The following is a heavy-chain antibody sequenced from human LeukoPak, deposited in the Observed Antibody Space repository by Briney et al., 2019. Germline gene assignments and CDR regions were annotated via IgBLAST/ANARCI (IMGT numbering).Heavy chain of an antibody. CDR2: IKQDGSEK. V-gene: IGHV3-7*01. D-gene: IGHD3-22*01. Sequence: GGSLRLSCAASGFTFSSYWMSWVRQAPGKGLEWVANIKQDGSEKYYVDSVKGRFTISRDNAKNSLYLQMNSLRAEDTAVYYCARDPNYYDSSGEYGMDVWGQGTTVTVSS. CDR1: GFTFSSYW. J-gene: IGHJ6*02. CDR3: ARDPNYYDSSGEYGMDV.